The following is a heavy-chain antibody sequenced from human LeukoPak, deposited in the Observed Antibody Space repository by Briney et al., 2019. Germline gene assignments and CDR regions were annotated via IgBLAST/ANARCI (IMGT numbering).Heavy chain of an antibody. CDR3: ARADMDV. Sequence: GGSLRLSCAASGFTFSTSRMNWVRQAPGKGLEWVSSISPSSITTYYADSVKGRFTISRDNARNSLYLQMNFLRDDDTAVYYCARADMDVWGQGTTVTVSS. CDR2: ISPSSITT. V-gene: IGHV3-48*02. CDR1: GFTFSTSR. J-gene: IGHJ6*02.